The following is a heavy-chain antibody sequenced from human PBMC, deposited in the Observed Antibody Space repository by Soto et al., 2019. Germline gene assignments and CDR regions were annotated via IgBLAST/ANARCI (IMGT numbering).Heavy chain of an antibody. CDR1: GFTFSSYG. CDR3: AKGGDYWAHYFDY. J-gene: IGHJ4*02. CDR2: ITGSGGTA. V-gene: IGHV3-23*01. D-gene: IGHD4-17*01. Sequence: EVQLLESGGGLVQPGASLRLSCAASGFTFSSYGVSWVRQAPGKGLEWVSFITGSGGTAYFADSVKGRFTISRDNSKNTLYMQMNSLRVEDTGVYYCAKGGDYWAHYFDYWGQGALVTVSS.